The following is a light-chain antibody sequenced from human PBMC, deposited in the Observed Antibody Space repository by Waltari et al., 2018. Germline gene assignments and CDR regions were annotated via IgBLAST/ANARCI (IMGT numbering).Light chain of an antibody. CDR3: QQYSSFWT. CDR2: AAS. V-gene: IGKV1-39*01. CDR1: QSISSY. J-gene: IGKJ1*01. Sequence: DIQMTQSPSSLSASVGDRVTITCRASQSISSYLNWYQQKPGKAPKLLIYAASSLQSGVPSRFSGSGSGTEFTLTISSLRPDDFATYYCQQYSSFWTFGQGTKVEIK.